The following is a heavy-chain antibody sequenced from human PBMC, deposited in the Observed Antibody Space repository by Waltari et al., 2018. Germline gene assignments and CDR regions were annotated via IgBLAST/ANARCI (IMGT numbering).Heavy chain of an antibody. CDR2: IYYSGST. CDR1: GGSISSSSYY. D-gene: IGHD3-3*01. CDR3: ARSPRITIFGVASGDWFDP. J-gene: IGHJ5*02. V-gene: IGHV4-39*07. Sequence: QLQLQESGPGLVKPSETLSLTCTVSGGSISSSSYYWGWIRQPPGKGLEWIGSIYYSGSTYYNPSLKSRVTISVDTSKNQFSLKLSSVTAADTAVYYCARSPRITIFGVASGDWFDPWGQGTLVTVSS.